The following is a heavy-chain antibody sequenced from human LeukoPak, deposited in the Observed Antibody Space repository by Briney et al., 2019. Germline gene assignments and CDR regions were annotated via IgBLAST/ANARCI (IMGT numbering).Heavy chain of an antibody. CDR3: ARSSYGSGSYYNTPFDY. J-gene: IGHJ4*02. D-gene: IGHD3-10*01. CDR2: ISSSPSTR. V-gene: IGHV3-48*02. CDR1: GFTFSTYN. Sequence: PGGSLRLSCAASGFTFSTYNMNWVRQAPGKGLEWVSYISSSPSTRYYADSVRGRFTISRDNAKNSLYLQMNSLRDEDTAVYYYARSSYGSGSYYNTPFDYWGQGTLVTVSS.